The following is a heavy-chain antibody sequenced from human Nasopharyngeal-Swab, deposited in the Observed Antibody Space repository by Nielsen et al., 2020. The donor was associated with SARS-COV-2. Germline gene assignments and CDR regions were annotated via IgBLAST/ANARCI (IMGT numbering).Heavy chain of an antibody. CDR3: AREVLRFLEWLLTDYYYYGMDV. J-gene: IGHJ6*02. D-gene: IGHD3-3*01. CDR2: IKQDGSEK. Sequence: VRQMPGKGLEWVANIKQDGSEKYYVDSVKGRFTISRDNAKNSLYLQMNSLRAEDTAVYYCAREVLRFLEWLLTDYYYYGMDVWGQGTTVTVSS. V-gene: IGHV3-7*01.